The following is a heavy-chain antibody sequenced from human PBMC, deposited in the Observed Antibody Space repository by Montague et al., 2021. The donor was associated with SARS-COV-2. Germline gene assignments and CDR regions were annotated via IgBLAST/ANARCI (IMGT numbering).Heavy chain of an antibody. CDR3: ARGSYGPVAFDI. CDR2: IYYSGST. CDR1: GGSISSYY. J-gene: IGHJ3*02. Sequence: SETLSLTRTVSGGSISSYYWSWIRQHPGKGLEWTGYIYYSGSTNYNPSLKSRVTISLDTSTNQFSLKLNSVTAADTAVYYCARGSYGPVAFDIWGQGTMVTVSS. V-gene: IGHV4-59*01. D-gene: IGHD5-18*01.